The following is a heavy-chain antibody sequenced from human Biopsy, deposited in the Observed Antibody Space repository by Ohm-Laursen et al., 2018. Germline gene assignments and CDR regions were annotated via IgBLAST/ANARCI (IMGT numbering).Heavy chain of an antibody. V-gene: IGHV3-23*01. J-gene: IGHJ5*02. Sequence: SPRFSCTASGFTFSNYAMSWVRQAPGKGLEWVSGISGSGGRTYYAESMKGRFTISRDNSKKTVYLQMKSLRAEDTAVYYCAKEVFSAVGTSGFDPWGQGTLVTVSS. CDR1: GFTFSNYA. CDR3: AKEVFSAVGTSGFDP. CDR2: ISGSGGRT. D-gene: IGHD1/OR15-1a*01.